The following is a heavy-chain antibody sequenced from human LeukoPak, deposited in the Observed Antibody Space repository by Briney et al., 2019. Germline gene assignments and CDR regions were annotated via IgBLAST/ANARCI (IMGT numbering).Heavy chain of an antibody. D-gene: IGHD3-3*01. J-gene: IGHJ4*02. CDR2: IYYSGST. Sequence: SETLSLTCTVSGGSISSYYWSWIRQPPGKGLEWIGYIYYSGSTNYNPSLKSRVTISVDTSKNQFSLKLSSVTAADTAVYYCARSYDFWSGYDFDYWAREPWSPSPQ. CDR3: ARSYDFWSGYDFDY. CDR1: GGSISSYY. V-gene: IGHV4-59*01.